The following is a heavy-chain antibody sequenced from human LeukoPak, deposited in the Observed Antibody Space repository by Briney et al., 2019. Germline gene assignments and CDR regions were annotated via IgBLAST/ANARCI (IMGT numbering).Heavy chain of an antibody. D-gene: IGHD6-19*01. CDR3: AKSHSSGWYSDY. V-gene: IGHV3-20*04. Sequence: PGGSLRLSCAASGFTFDDYGMSWVRQAPGKGLEWVSGINWNGGSTGYADSVKGRFTISRDNAKNSLYLQMDSLRAEDTAVYYCAKSHSSGWYSDYWGQGALVIVSS. CDR2: INWNGGST. J-gene: IGHJ4*02. CDR1: GFTFDDYG.